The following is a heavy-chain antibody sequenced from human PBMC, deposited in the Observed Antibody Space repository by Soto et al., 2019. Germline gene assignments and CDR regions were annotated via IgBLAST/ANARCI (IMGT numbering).Heavy chain of an antibody. CDR3: ARSSGHEYYFDY. V-gene: IGHV5-51*01. Sequence: PGESLKIYRQCPGYSFTSYWIAWVREMPGKGLEWVGIIYPGDSDTRYRPSFQGQVTISADNSISTAYLQWSSLQASDTAVYYCARSSGHEYYFDYWGQGTLVTVSS. D-gene: IGHD6-19*01. J-gene: IGHJ4*02. CDR1: GYSFTSYW. CDR2: IYPGDSDT.